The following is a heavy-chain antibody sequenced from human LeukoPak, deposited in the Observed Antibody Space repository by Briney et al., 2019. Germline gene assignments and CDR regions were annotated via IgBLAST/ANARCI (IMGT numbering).Heavy chain of an antibody. CDR2: ISSSGSTI. Sequence: LSLTCAVYGGSFSGYYWSWIRQAPGKGLEWVSYISSSGSTIYYADSVKGRFTISRDNAKNSLYLQMNSLRAEDTAVYYCARAAYYYGSGSYVKLGAFDIWGQGTMVTVSS. V-gene: IGHV3-11*04. D-gene: IGHD3-10*01. J-gene: IGHJ3*02. CDR1: GGSFSGYY. CDR3: ARAAYYYGSGSYVKLGAFDI.